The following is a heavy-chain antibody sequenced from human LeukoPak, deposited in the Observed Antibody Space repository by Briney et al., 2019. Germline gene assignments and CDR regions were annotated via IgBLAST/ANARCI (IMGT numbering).Heavy chain of an antibody. V-gene: IGHV1-18*01. J-gene: IGHJ4*02. CDR3: ARDDSSWYFDY. Sequence: ASVKVSYKTSGYTFTSYGLSWVRQAPGQGLEWMGWISGYNGITEYPQKFRGRVTVTTDTSTSTAYMELRSLRSDDTAVYYCARDDSSWYFDYWGQGTLVTVSS. CDR2: ISGYNGIT. CDR1: GYTFTSYG. D-gene: IGHD6-13*01.